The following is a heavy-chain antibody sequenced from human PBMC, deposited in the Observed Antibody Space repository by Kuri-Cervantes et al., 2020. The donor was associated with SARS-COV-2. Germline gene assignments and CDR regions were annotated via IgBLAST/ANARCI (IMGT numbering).Heavy chain of an antibody. V-gene: IGHV1-18*04. J-gene: IGHJ4*02. D-gene: IGHD3-22*01. Sequence: ASVKVSCKTSGYTFDMYGINWVRQAPGQGLEWMGWISANNGNTNYAQKLQGRVTMTTDTSTSTAYMELKSLRSDDTAVYYCARDRDYYDSGGYWGQGTLVTVSS. CDR2: ISANNGNT. CDR1: GYTFDMYG. CDR3: ARDRDYYDSGGY.